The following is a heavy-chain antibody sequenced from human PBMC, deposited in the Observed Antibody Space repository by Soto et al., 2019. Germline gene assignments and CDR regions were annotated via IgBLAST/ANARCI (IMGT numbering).Heavy chain of an antibody. CDR1: GYTFTGYY. CDR3: ARGERISIFGVINWLDA. CDR2: IIPDSGAT. Sequence: ASVKVSCKASGYTFTGYYIHWVRQAPGQGLEWMGWIIPDSGATNYTQKFQGMVTMTSETATNTPFLELSRLRSDDTAVYFWARGERISIFGVINWLDAWGQGTLVTV. J-gene: IGHJ5*02. D-gene: IGHD3-3*01. V-gene: IGHV1-2*02.